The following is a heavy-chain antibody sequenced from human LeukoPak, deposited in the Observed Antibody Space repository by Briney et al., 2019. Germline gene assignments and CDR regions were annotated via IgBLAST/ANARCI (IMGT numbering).Heavy chain of an antibody. Sequence: GRSLRLSCAASGFTFSSYAMHWVRQAPGKGLEWVAVISYDGSNKYYADSVKGRFTISRDNSKNTLYLQMNSLRAEDTAVYYCARVRDALATGPPRLYYYGMDVWGQGTTVTVSS. V-gene: IGHV3-30-3*01. CDR2: ISYDGSNK. CDR1: GFTFSSYA. J-gene: IGHJ6*02. D-gene: IGHD6-25*01. CDR3: ARVRDALATGPPRLYYYGMDV.